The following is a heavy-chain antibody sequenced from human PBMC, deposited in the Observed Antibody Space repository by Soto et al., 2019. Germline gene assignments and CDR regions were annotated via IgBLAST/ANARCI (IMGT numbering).Heavy chain of an antibody. D-gene: IGHD4-17*01. Sequence: GGSLRLSCAASGFTFSSYDMHWVRQATGKGLEWVSAIGTAGDTYYPGSVKGRFTISRENAKNSLYLQMNSLRAGDTAVYYCARANSSYGDPLDYWGQGTLVTVSS. CDR2: IGTAGDT. V-gene: IGHV3-13*01. J-gene: IGHJ4*02. CDR1: GFTFSSYD. CDR3: ARANSSYGDPLDY.